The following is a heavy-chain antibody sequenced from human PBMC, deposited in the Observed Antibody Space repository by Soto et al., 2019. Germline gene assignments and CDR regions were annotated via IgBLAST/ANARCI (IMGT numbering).Heavy chain of an antibody. Sequence: GGSLRLSCAASGFTFSSYAMSWVRQAPGKGLEWVSAISGSGGSTYYADSLMGRFTIPRDNSKNTLYLQMNSLRAEDTAVYYCAKSRGASPEYFQHWGQGTLVTVSS. J-gene: IGHJ1*01. CDR1: GFTFSSYA. CDR3: AKSRGASPEYFQH. D-gene: IGHD4-17*01. V-gene: IGHV3-23*01. CDR2: ISGSGGST.